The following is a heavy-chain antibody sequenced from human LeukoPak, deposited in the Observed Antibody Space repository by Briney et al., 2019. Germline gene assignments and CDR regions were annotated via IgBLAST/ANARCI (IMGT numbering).Heavy chain of an antibody. Sequence: PGGSLRLSCAASGFTFSSYGMHWVRQAPGKGLEWVAFIRYDGSNKYYADSVKGRFTISRDNSKNTLYLQMNSLRAEDTAVYYCAKALGGYNRYYCYMDVWGKGTTVTVSS. D-gene: IGHD5-24*01. CDR3: AKALGGYNRYYCYMDV. J-gene: IGHJ6*03. V-gene: IGHV3-30*02. CDR1: GFTFSSYG. CDR2: IRYDGSNK.